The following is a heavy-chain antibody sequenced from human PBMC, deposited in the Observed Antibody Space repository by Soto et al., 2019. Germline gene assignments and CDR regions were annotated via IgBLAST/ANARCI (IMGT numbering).Heavy chain of an antibody. CDR2: IYPGDSDT. CDR3: ARLFSGEKLGIAAAGLYYFDY. CDR1: GYSFTSYW. V-gene: IGHV5-51*01. Sequence: GESLKISCKGSGYSFTSYWIGWVRQMPGKGLEWMGIIYPGDSDTRYSPSFQGQVTISADKSISTAYLQWSSLKASDTAMYYCARLFSGEKLGIAAAGLYYFDYWGQGTLVTVSS. D-gene: IGHD6-13*01. J-gene: IGHJ4*02.